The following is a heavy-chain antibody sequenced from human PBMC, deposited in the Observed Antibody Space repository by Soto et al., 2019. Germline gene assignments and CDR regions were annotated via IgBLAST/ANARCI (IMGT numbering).Heavy chain of an antibody. D-gene: IGHD5-18*01. J-gene: IGHJ6*03. Sequence: ASVKVSCKASGYTFTSYGISWVRQAPGQGLEWMGWISAYNGNTNYAQKLQGRVTMTTDTSTSTAYMELRSLSSDDTDVFYFARVFTSEQSYSLRPDYYYYYSYMDVRGKGTTVTVSS. V-gene: IGHV1-18*01. CDR3: ARVFTSEQSYSLRPDYYYYYSYMDV. CDR2: ISAYNGNT. CDR1: GYTFTSYG.